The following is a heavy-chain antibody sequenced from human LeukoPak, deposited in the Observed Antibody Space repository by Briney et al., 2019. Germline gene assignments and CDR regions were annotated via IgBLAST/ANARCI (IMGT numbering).Heavy chain of an antibody. J-gene: IGHJ4*02. Sequence: GASVKVSCKASGYTFTSYAMNWVRQAPGQGLEWMGWINTNTGNPTYAQGFTGRFVFSLDTSVSTAYLQISSLKAEDTAVYYCAREWGTRLRYFDPLDYWGQGTLVTVSS. CDR2: INTNTGNP. V-gene: IGHV7-4-1*02. CDR1: GYTFTSYA. D-gene: IGHD3-9*01. CDR3: AREWGTRLRYFDPLDY.